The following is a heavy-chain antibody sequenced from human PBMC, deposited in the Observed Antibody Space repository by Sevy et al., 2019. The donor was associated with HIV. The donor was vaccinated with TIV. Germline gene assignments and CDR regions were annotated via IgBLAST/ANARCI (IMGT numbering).Heavy chain of an antibody. CDR3: TTGAITMIVVVDYGMDV. Sequence: GGSLRLSCAASGFTFSNAWLSWVRQAPGKGLEWVGRIKSKTDGGTTDYAAPVKGRFTISRDDSKNTLYLQMNSLKTEDTAVYYCTTGAITMIVVVDYGMDVWGQGTTVTVSS. CDR2: IKSKTDGGTT. J-gene: IGHJ6*02. D-gene: IGHD3-22*01. CDR1: GFTFSNAW. V-gene: IGHV3-15*01.